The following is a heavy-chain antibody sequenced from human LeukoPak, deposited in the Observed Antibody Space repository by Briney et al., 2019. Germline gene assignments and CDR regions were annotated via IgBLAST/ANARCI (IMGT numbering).Heavy chain of an antibody. J-gene: IGHJ3*02. CDR3: ARAYSGIYLHGFDI. Sequence: GGSLRLSCAASGVTFGDFGMSWVRQAPGKGLEWVSGINWNGGSTGYADSVKGRFTISRDNAKNSLYLQMNSLRAEDTALYYCARAYSGIYLHGFDIWGQGTMGTVSS. CDR2: INWNGGST. V-gene: IGHV3-20*04. D-gene: IGHD1-26*01. CDR1: GVTFGDFG.